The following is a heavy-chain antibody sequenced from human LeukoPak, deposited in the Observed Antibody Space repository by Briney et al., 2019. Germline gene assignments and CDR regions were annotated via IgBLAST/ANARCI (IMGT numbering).Heavy chain of an antibody. V-gene: IGHV7-4-1*02. CDR2: VNTNTGNP. CDR3: AMGYYYDSSGYYHYGSFFDY. CDR1: GYTFTSYA. J-gene: IGHJ4*02. D-gene: IGHD3-22*01. Sequence: GASVKVSCKASGYTFTSYAMNWVRQAPGQGLEWMGWVNTNTGNPTYAQGFTGRFVFSLDTSVSTAYLQISSLKAEDTAVYYCAMGYYYDSSGYYHYGSFFDYWGQGTLVTVSS.